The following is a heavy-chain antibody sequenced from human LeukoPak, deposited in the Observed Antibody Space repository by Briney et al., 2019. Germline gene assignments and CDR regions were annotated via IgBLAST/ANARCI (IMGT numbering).Heavy chain of an antibody. CDR3: ARLERYCSSTSCYQSGDY. J-gene: IGHJ4*02. D-gene: IGHD2-2*01. CDR2: INPNSGGT. Sequence: ASEKVSCKASGYTFTGYYMHWVRQAPGQGLEWMGWINPNSGGTNYAQKFQGRVTMTRDTSISTAYMELSRLRSDDTAVYYCARLERYCSSTSCYQSGDYWGQGTLVTVSS. CDR1: GYTFTGYY. V-gene: IGHV1-2*02.